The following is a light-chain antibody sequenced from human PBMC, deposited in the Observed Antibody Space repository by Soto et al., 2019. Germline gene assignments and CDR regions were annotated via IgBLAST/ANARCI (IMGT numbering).Light chain of an antibody. CDR3: QQYSSYFT. CDR2: AAS. CDR1: HGIGSY. V-gene: IGKV1-9*01. J-gene: IGKJ1*01. Sequence: QLTQSPSSLSASVGDRVTITCRASHGIGSYLAWYQQKPGEAPKLLIYAASTMRSGVPSRFSGSGSGTDFTLTISSLEPDDFATYYCQQYSSYFTFGEGTKVDIK.